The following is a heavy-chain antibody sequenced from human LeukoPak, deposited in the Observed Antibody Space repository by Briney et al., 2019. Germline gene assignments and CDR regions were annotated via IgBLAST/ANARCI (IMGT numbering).Heavy chain of an antibody. CDR2: VSWDGIT. Sequence: GGSLRLSCAASGFTFEDYTMHWVRQVPGKTLEWVALVSWDGITYYTDSVKGRFTISRDNSKNSLYLQMDTLRSEDTAFYYCVKDINYESSGSVFDYWGQGTLVTVSS. CDR1: GFTFEDYT. J-gene: IGHJ4*02. CDR3: VKDINYESSGSVFDY. V-gene: IGHV3-43*01. D-gene: IGHD3-22*01.